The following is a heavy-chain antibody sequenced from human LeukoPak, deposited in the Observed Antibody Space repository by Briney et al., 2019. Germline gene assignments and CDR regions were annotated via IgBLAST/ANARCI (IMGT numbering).Heavy chain of an antibody. CDR3: ARDAGHQLSRRNYYAMDV. J-gene: IGHJ6*02. CDR1: GGSISSGSYY. Sequence: TLSVICTVSGGSISSGSYYWSWIRQPAGKGLEWIGRIYTSGSTNYNPSLKSRVTISVDTSKNQFSLKLSSVTAADTAVYYCARDAGHQLSRRNYYAMDVWGQGTTVTVSS. CDR2: IYTSGST. V-gene: IGHV4-61*02. D-gene: IGHD2-2*01.